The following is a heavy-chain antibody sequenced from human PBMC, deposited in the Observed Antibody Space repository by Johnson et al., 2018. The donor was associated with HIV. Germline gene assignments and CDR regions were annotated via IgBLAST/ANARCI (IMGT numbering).Heavy chain of an antibody. D-gene: IGHD6-13*01. CDR3: ARDGESQQLPLGDAFDV. Sequence: QVQLVESGGGVVQPGGSLRLSCAASGFTVSSNYMSWVRLAPGKGLELVSYISSSGSTIYYADSVKGRFTISRDNAKNSLYLQMNSLRAEDTAMYYCARDGESQQLPLGDAFDVWGQGTMVTVSS. V-gene: IGHV3-11*04. CDR1: GFTVSSNY. CDR2: ISSSGSTI. J-gene: IGHJ3*01.